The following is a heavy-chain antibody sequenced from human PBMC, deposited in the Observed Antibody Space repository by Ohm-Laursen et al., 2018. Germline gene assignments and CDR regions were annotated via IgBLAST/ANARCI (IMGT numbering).Heavy chain of an antibody. Sequence: SLRLSCAASGFTFEEYSMHWVRQAPGKGLEWVAGISWNSDTTGYADSVKGRFTISKDNSKNTLYLQMNSLRAEDTAIYYCAGGLLREGWFDPWGQGTLVTVSS. J-gene: IGHJ5*02. CDR1: GFTFEEYS. D-gene: IGHD1-26*01. CDR3: AGGLLREGWFDP. CDR2: ISWNSDTT. V-gene: IGHV3-9*01.